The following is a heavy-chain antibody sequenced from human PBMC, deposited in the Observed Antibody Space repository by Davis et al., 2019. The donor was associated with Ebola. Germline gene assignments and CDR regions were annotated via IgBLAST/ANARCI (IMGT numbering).Heavy chain of an antibody. CDR1: GFSFSRTD. Sequence: GESLKISCAASGFSFSRTDMNWFRQAQGRGPEWVSNINGGGGDTYYADSVKGRFTISRDNSKNILYLQMDSLRIEDTAQYYCAGDPNWESGSWGQGTLVSVSS. D-gene: IGHD1-1*01. CDR2: INGGGGDT. CDR3: AGDPNWESGS. V-gene: IGHV3-23*01. J-gene: IGHJ5*02.